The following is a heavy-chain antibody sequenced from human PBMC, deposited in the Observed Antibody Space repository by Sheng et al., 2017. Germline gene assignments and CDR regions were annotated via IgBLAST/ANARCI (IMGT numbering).Heavy chain of an antibody. CDR1: GFTFSSYE. J-gene: IGHJ3*02. CDR3: ARVYSGSYWGSFDI. CDR2: ISSTGNTI. V-gene: IGHV3-48*03. Sequence: EVQLVESGGGLVQPGGSLRLSCAASGFTFSSYEMNWVRQAPGKGLEWVSYISSTGNTIYYADSVKGRFTISRDNAKNSLYLQMNSLRVEDTAVYYCARVYSGSYWGSFDIWAKGQCSPSLQ. D-gene: IGHD1-26*01.